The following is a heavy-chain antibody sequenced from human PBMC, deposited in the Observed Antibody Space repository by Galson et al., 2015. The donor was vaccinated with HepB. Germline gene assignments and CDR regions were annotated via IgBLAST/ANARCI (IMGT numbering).Heavy chain of an antibody. CDR3: ARAGRVVVVAATRYYYYMDV. CDR2: IYPGDSDT. V-gene: IGHV5-51*03. D-gene: IGHD2-15*01. J-gene: IGHJ6*03. Sequence: QSGAEVKKPGESLKISCKGSGYSFTSYWIAWVRQMPGKGLEWMGIIYPGDSDTRYSPSFQGQVTISADKSISTAYLQWSSLKASDTAMYYCARAGRVVVVAATRYYYYMDVWGKGTTVTVSS. CDR1: GYSFTSYW.